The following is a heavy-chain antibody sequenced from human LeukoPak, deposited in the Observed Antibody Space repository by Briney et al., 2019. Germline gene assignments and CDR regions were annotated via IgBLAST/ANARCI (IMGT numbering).Heavy chain of an antibody. Sequence: SETLSLTCTVSGGSISTYYWSWIRQPAGKGLEWIGRVYPSGRTSPNPSLENRVTLSVDTSKKQFSLKLRPVTAADPAVYYRASGGRISAANWFDPWGQGTLVTVSS. CDR1: GGSISTYY. CDR2: VYPSGRT. CDR3: ASGGRISAANWFDP. V-gene: IGHV4-4*07. J-gene: IGHJ5*02. D-gene: IGHD6-13*01.